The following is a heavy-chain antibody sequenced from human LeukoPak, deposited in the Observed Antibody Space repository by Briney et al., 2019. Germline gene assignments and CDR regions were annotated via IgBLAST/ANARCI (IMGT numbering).Heavy chain of an antibody. D-gene: IGHD4-17*01. V-gene: IGHV3-21*01. Sequence: PGGSLRLSCAASGFIFSSYSMNWVRQAPGKGLEWVSSISSSSSDIYYADSVKGRFTISRDNAKNSLYLQMNSLRAEDTAVYYCARDSAAFGTVTTFAFDIWGQGTMVTVSS. CDR2: ISSSSSDI. J-gene: IGHJ3*02. CDR3: ARDSAAFGTVTTFAFDI. CDR1: GFIFSSYS.